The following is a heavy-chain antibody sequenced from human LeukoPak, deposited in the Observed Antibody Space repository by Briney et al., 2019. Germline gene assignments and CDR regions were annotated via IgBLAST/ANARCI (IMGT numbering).Heavy chain of an antibody. D-gene: IGHD6-19*01. CDR2: INSDGSTT. CDR3: ATGGSSGWYHFEY. J-gene: IGHJ4*02. V-gene: IGHV3-74*03. Sequence: GGSLRLSCAASGFTFTSYWMHWVRQAPGKGLVWVSPINSDGSTTMYADSVKGRFTMSRDNAKNTLYLEMNSLRGEDTAVYYCATGGSSGWYHFEYWGQGTLVTVSS. CDR1: GFTFTSYW.